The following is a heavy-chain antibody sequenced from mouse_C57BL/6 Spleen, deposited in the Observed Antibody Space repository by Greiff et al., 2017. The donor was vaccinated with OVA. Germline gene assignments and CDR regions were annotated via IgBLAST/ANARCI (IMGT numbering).Heavy chain of an antibody. J-gene: IGHJ4*01. CDR2: IYPNSGST. V-gene: IGHV1-64*01. D-gene: IGHD1-1*01. Sequence: QVQLQQPGAELVKPGASVKLSCKASGYTFTSYWMHWVKQRPGQGLEWIGNIYPNSGSTNYNEKFKSKATLTVDKSSSTAYMQLSSLTSEDSAVYYGARRYGRSYEAMDYWGQGTSVTVSS. CDR3: ARRYGRSYEAMDY. CDR1: GYTFTSYW.